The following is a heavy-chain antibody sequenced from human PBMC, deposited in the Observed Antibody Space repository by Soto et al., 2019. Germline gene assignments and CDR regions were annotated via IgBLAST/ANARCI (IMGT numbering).Heavy chain of an antibody. D-gene: IGHD2-21*02. J-gene: IGHJ6*02. Sequence: ASVKVSCKASGYTFTSYAMHWVRQAPGQRLEWMGWINAGNGNTKYSQKFQGRVTITRDTSASTAYMELSSLRSEDTAVYYCASAYCGGDCSNYYYGMDVWGQGTTVTVSS. CDR1: GYTFTSYA. CDR2: INAGNGNT. V-gene: IGHV1-3*01. CDR3: ASAYCGGDCSNYYYGMDV.